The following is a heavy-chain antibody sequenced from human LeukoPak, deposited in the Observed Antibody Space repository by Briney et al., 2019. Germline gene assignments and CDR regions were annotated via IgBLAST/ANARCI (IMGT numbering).Heavy chain of an antibody. V-gene: IGHV4-39*01. J-gene: IGHJ4*02. Sequence: SETLSLTCTLSVDSISRSNSYWGWIRQPPGKGLEWNGNNYYSGKTYYNASLKSQVPISIDTSNTQFSLKLTAVTAAARPVYYCAGQTGSGLFILPGGQGTLVTVSS. CDR1: VDSISRSNSY. CDR2: NYYSGKT. D-gene: IGHD3/OR15-3a*01. CDR3: AGQTGSGLFILP.